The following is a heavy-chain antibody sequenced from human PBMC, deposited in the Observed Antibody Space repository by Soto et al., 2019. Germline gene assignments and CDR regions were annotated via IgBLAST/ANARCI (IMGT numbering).Heavy chain of an antibody. CDR2: IKQDGSEK. CDR3: ARAPGGCSGGSCYSVYFDY. V-gene: IGHV3-7*03. CDR1: GFTFSSYW. J-gene: IGHJ4*02. D-gene: IGHD2-15*01. Sequence: GGSLRLSCAASGFTFSSYWMSWVRQAPGKGLEWVANIKQDGSEKYYVDSVKGRFTISRDNAKNSLYLQMNSLRAEDTAVYYCARAPGGCSGGSCYSVYFDYWGQGXLVTVYS.